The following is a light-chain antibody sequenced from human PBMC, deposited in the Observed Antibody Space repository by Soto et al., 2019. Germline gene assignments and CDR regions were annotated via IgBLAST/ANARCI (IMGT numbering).Light chain of an antibody. CDR3: EAWDDSLNGVV. CDR1: SSNIGSYD. Sequence: QSVLTQPPSVSEAPRQRVTISCSGSSSNIGSYDVNWYQQLPGKAPKLLIYFDDLVPSGVSDRFSGSKSGTSASLAISGLQSEDEAEYYCEAWDDSLNGVVFGGGTQLTVL. CDR2: FDD. V-gene: IGLV1-36*01. J-gene: IGLJ2*01.